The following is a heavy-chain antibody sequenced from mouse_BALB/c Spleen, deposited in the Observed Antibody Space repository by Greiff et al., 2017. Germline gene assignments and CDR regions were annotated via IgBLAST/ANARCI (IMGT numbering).Heavy chain of an antibody. D-gene: IGHD1-1*01. CDR3: ARGSSYAMDY. J-gene: IGHJ4*01. CDR2: ISTYYGNT. V-gene: IGHV1-67*01. CDR1: SYTFTDYA. Sequence: QVQLKQSGPELVRPGVSVKISCKGSSYTFTDYAMHWVKQSHAKSLEWIGVISTYYGNTNYNQKFKGKATMTVDKSSSTAYMELARLTSEDSAVYYCARGSSYAMDYWGQGTSVTVSS.